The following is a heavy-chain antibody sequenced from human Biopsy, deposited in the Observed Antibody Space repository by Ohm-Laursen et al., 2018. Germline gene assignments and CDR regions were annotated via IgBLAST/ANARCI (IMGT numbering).Heavy chain of an antibody. D-gene: IGHD1-1*01. CDR3: ARAKLEPVYYYYGMDV. Sequence: GASVKVSCKAPTGTFNSYGIIWVRQAPGQGLEWMGWINTENGNTIYAQNLQGRVTMTADTSTSTAYMEVTSLRSDDTAVYYCARAKLEPVYYYYGMDVWGQGTTVTVSS. J-gene: IGHJ6*02. CDR1: TGTFNSYG. V-gene: IGHV1-18*04. CDR2: INTENGNT.